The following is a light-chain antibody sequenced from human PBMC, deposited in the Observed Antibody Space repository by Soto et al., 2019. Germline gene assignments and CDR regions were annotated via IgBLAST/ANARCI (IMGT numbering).Light chain of an antibody. CDR3: QVWDSSSDPYV. CDR1: NIGSKS. CDR2: YDS. Sequence: SYELTQPPSVSVAPGKKARINCGGNNIGSKSVHWYQQKPGQAPVLVIYYDSDRPSGIPERFSGSNSGNTATLTISRVEAGDEADYYCQVWDSSSDPYVFGTGTKLTVL. V-gene: IGLV3-21*04. J-gene: IGLJ1*01.